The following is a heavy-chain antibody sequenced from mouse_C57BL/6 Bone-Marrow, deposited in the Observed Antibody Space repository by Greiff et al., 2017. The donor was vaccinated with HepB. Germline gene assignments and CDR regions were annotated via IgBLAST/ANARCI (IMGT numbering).Heavy chain of an antibody. Sequence: QVQLQQSGAELARPGASVKLSCKASGYTFTSYGISWVKQRTGQGLEWIGEIYPRSGNTYYNEKFKGKATPTADKSSSTAYMELRSLTSEDSAVYYCALVATPGYWGQGTTLTVSS. D-gene: IGHD1-1*01. J-gene: IGHJ2*01. V-gene: IGHV1-81*01. CDR2: IYPRSGNT. CDR1: GYTFTSYG. CDR3: ALVATPGY.